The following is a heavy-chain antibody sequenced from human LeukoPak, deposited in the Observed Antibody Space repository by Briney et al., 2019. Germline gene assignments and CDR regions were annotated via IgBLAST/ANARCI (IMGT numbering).Heavy chain of an antibody. CDR2: IYYSGST. CDR3: ARDPGILTGYFYFDY. J-gene: IGHJ4*02. Sequence: SETLSLTCTVSGGSISSSSYYWGWIRQPPGKGLEWIGSIYYSGSTYYNPSLKSRVTISVDTSKNQFSLKLSSVTAADTAVYCCARDPGILTGYFYFDYWGQGTLVTVSS. D-gene: IGHD3-9*01. CDR1: GGSISSSSYY. V-gene: IGHV4-39*07.